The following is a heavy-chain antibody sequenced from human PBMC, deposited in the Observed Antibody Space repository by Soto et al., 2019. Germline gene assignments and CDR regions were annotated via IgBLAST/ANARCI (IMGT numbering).Heavy chain of an antibody. CDR1: GGSISSGDYY. D-gene: IGHD2-2*01. V-gene: IGHV4-30-4*01. Sequence: PSETLSLTCTVSGGSISSGDYYWSWIRQPPGKGLEWIGYIYYSGSTYYNPSLKSRVTISVDTSKNQFSLKLSSVTAADTAVYCCASSRVGPYCSSTSCYPIYYYYGMDVWGQGTTVTVSS. J-gene: IGHJ6*02. CDR3: ASSRVGPYCSSTSCYPIYYYYGMDV. CDR2: IYYSGST.